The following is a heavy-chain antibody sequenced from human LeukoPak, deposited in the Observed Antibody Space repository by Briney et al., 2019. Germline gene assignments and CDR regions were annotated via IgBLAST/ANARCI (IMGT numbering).Heavy chain of an antibody. J-gene: IGHJ3*02. Sequence: PGGSLRLSCAASGFTFSSYGMHWVSQAPGKGLEWVAVIWYDGSNKYYADSVKGRFTISRDNSKNTLYLQMNSLRAEDTAVYYCARDSGAAADSDAFDIWGQGTMVTVSS. CDR3: ARDSGAAADSDAFDI. CDR1: GFTFSSYG. D-gene: IGHD6-13*01. CDR2: IWYDGSNK. V-gene: IGHV3-33*01.